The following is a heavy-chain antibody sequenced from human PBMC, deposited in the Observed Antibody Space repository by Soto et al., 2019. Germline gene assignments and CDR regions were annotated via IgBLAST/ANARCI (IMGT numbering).Heavy chain of an antibody. CDR2: INPSGGST. CDR3: AGEQLAGYYYYGMDV. J-gene: IGHJ6*02. D-gene: IGHD6-6*01. Sequence: QMQLVQSGAEVKKPGASVKVSCKASGYTFTSYYMHWVRQAPGQGLEWMGIINPSGGSTSYAQKFQGRVTMTRDTSTSTVYMELSSLRSEDTAVYYCAGEQLAGYYYYGMDVWGQGTTVTVSS. V-gene: IGHV1-46*01. CDR1: GYTFTSYY.